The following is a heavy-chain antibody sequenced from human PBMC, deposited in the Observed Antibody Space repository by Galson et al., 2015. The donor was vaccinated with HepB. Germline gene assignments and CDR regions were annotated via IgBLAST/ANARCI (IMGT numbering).Heavy chain of an antibody. J-gene: IGHJ5*02. Sequence: SVKVSCKASGYTFTNYYMHWVRQAPGQGLEWMGIINPSGSSTIYAQKFQGRFTMAMDTSTNTVYMELSSLRSEDTAVYYCAKDRIAVTGEGEHWLDPWGQGTLVTVSS. V-gene: IGHV1-46*01. D-gene: IGHD6-19*01. CDR3: AKDRIAVTGEGEHWLDP. CDR1: GYTFTNYY. CDR2: INPSGSST.